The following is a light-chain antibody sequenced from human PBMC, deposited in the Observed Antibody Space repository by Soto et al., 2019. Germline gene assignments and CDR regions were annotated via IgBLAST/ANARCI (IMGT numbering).Light chain of an antibody. CDR3: QQSYRSPYT. V-gene: IGKV1-39*01. Sequence: IQLTQSPSSLSASVGDRVTVTCRASQSINIYLNWYQQKPGKAPTLLIYGASTLQSGVPSRFSGGGSRTDVTLTISSLQNEDCATYYCQQSYRSPYTFGQGTKLEI. CDR2: GAS. J-gene: IGKJ2*01. CDR1: QSINIY.